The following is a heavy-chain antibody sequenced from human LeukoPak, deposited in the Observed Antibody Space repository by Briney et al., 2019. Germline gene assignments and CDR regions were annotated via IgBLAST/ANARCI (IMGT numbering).Heavy chain of an antibody. CDR3: ARGTKVAWCPASY. Sequence: SQTLSLTCAISGDSVSSNSAAWNWIRQSPSRGLEWLGRTYYRSKWYNDYAVSVKSRITINPDTSKNQFSLQLNSVTAADTAVYYCARGTKVAWCPASYWGQGTLVTVSS. J-gene: IGHJ4*02. D-gene: IGHD3-9*01. CDR2: TYYRSKWYN. V-gene: IGHV6-1*01. CDR1: GDSVSSNSAA.